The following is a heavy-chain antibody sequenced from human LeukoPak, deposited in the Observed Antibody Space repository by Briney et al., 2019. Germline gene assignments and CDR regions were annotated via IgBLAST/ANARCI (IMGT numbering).Heavy chain of an antibody. CDR3: AELGITMIGGV. CDR1: GLTLSYKY. CDR2: IYSGGST. J-gene: IGHJ6*04. Sequence: PGGSLRLSCAASGLTLSYKYMRWVRQAPGKGLEWVSLIYSGGSTYYPDSVTGRFTIPRDNSNNTLYLQMNSLRAEDTAVYYCAELGITMIGGVWGKGTTVTISS. D-gene: IGHD3-10*02. V-gene: IGHV3-66*01.